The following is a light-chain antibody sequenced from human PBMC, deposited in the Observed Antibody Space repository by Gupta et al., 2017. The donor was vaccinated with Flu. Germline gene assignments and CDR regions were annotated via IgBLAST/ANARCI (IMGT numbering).Light chain of an antibody. CDR2: DNN. CDR3: GTWDSRLSAAV. V-gene: IGLV1-51*01. CDR1: SSNIGNNY. Sequence: QSVLTQPPSVSAAPGQKVTISCSGSSSNIGNNYVSWYQQLPGTTPKLLIYDNNKRPSGMPDRFSGSKSGTSATLGITGLQTGDEADYYCGTWDSRLSAAVFGGGTQLTVL. J-gene: IGLJ7*01.